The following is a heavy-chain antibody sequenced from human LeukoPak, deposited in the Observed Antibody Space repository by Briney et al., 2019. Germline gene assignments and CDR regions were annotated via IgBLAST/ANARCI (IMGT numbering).Heavy chain of an antibody. V-gene: IGHV1-69-2*01. CDR2: VDPEDGET. J-gene: IGHJ4*02. CDR1: GYTFTDYY. Sequence: ASVKVSCKVSGYTFTDYYMHWVQQAPGKGLEWMGLVDPEDGETIYAEKFRGRVTITADTSTDTAYVELSSLRSEDTAVYYCATDRGIAAAGALDYWGQGTLVTVSS. CDR3: ATDRGIAAAGALDY. D-gene: IGHD6-13*01.